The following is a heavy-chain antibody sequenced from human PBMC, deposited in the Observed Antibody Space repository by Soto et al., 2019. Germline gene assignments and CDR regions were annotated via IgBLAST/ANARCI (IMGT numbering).Heavy chain of an antibody. V-gene: IGHV1-69*04. CDR2: TIPMLSMS. J-gene: IGHJ4*02. CDR3: AREMGGTFYFDY. Sequence: SVKVSCKASGDTFNFYSINWVRQAPGLGLEWMGRTIPMLSMSNSAQKFQDRVTMTSDTSTSTVFLELTSPTSEDTAVYYCAREMGGTFYFDYWGQGTLVTVSS. CDR1: GDTFNFYS. D-gene: IGHD3-16*01.